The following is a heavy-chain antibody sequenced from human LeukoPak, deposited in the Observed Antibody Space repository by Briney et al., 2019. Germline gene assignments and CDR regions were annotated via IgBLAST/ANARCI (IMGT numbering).Heavy chain of an antibody. CDR3: ARKSITIFGVDALDI. CDR1: GGSISSYY. CDR2: IYYSGST. Sequence: SETLSLTCTVSGGSISSYYWSWIRQPPGKGLEWIGYIYYSGSTNYNPSLKSRVTISVDTSKNQFSLKLSSVTAADTAVYYCARKSITIFGVDALDIWGQGTMVTVSS. J-gene: IGHJ3*02. D-gene: IGHD3-3*01. V-gene: IGHV4-59*12.